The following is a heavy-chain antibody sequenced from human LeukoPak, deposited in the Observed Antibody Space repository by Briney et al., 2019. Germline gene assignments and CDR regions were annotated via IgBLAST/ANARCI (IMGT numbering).Heavy chain of an antibody. CDR1: GYTFTHQW. D-gene: IGHD3-10*01. V-gene: IGHV5-51*01. J-gene: IGHJ4*02. CDR2: IYPRDSDT. Sequence: GESLKISWWAAGYTFTHQWMSWVPQKSGSGLEWMGIIYPRDSDTRYSPSFQGHVTISADTSINTAYLEWSRLEASDTGIYYCARHSDVIGAIWGQGTLVTVSS. CDR3: ARHSDVIGAI.